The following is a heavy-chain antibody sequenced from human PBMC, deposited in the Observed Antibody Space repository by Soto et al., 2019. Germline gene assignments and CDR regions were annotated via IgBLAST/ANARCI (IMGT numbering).Heavy chain of an antibody. CDR3: AREGRYCSCGSCYEY. CDR2: INHSGST. CDR1: GGSFSGYY. Sequence: QVQLQQWGAGLLKPSETLSLTCAVYGGSFSGYYWSWIRQPPGKGLEWIGEINHSGSTNYNPSLKSRVTLSVDTSKNQFSLKLSSVTAADTAVYYCAREGRYCSCGSCYEYWGQGTLVTVSS. V-gene: IGHV4-34*01. D-gene: IGHD2-15*01. J-gene: IGHJ4*02.